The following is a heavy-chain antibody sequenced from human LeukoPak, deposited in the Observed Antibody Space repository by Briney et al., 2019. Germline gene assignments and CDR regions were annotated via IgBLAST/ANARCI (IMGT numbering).Heavy chain of an antibody. D-gene: IGHD5-24*01. J-gene: IGHJ5*02. CDR1: GLSFSNAW. V-gene: IGHV3-15*01. CDR2: IKSKIDGGTS. CDR3: TTDDGYNMYNWFDP. Sequence: PGGSLRLSXEASGLSFSNAWMSWVRQAPGKGLERVGRIKSKIDGGTSIYAAPVKGRFTISRGDSKNSLYLQMNSLKTEDTTVYYCTTDDGYNMYNWFDPWGQGTLVTVSS.